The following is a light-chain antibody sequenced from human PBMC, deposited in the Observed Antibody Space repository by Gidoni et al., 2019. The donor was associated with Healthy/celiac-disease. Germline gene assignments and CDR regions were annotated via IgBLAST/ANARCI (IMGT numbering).Light chain of an antibody. V-gene: IGLV2-14*03. CDR2: DVS. Sequence: QSALTQPASVSGSPGHSITIPCPGTSSDVGGYNYVSWYPQHPGKATKLMIYDVSNRHSGVSNRFSGSKSGNTASLTISGLQAEDEADYYCSSYTSSSTPVFGTGTKVTVL. CDR1: SSDVGGYNY. J-gene: IGLJ1*01. CDR3: SSYTSSSTPV.